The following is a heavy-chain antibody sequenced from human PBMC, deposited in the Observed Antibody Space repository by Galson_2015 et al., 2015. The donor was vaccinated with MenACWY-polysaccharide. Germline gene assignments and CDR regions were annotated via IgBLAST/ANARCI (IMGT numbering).Heavy chain of an antibody. Sequence: SVKVSCKASGYTFTSYYMHWVRQAPGQGLEWMGIINPSGGSTSYAQKFQGRVTMTRDTSTNTVYMELSSLRSEDTAVYYCASPRIIPYSTHRNYYSYYGTAVWGPGTPVTVYS. D-gene: IGHD3-3*01. V-gene: IGHV1-46*03. CDR2: INPSGGST. J-gene: IGHJ6*02. CDR1: GYTFTSYY. CDR3: ASPRIIPYSTHRNYYSYYGTAV.